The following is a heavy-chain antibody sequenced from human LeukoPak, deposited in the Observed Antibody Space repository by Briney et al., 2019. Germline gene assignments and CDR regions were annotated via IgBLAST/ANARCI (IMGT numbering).Heavy chain of an antibody. Sequence: ASETLSLTCTVSGGSISSSNYYWGWIRQPPGKGLEWIGSIYYSGSTYYNPSLKSGVTISVVTSKNQFSLKLSSVTAADTAVYYCARQSSDILTGYYRGPYYYYGMDVWGQGTTVTVSS. CDR3: ARQSSDILTGYYRGPYYYYGMDV. CDR1: GGSISSSNYY. V-gene: IGHV4-39*01. CDR2: IYYSGST. J-gene: IGHJ6*02. D-gene: IGHD3-9*01.